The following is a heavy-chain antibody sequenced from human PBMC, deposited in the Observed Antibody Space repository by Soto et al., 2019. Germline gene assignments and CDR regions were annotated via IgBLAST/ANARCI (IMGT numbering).Heavy chain of an antibody. Sequence: SETLSLTCTVSGDSISTFYWSWIRQPPGKGLEWIGYIYYTGSTNYNPSLKSRVTMSVDTSKKTFSLNLTSVNAADTPVYYCSRQRGNYFDYWGQGRLVTVSS. D-gene: IGHD3-10*01. CDR2: IYYTGST. V-gene: IGHV4-59*01. CDR3: SRQRGNYFDY. J-gene: IGHJ4*02. CDR1: GDSISTFY.